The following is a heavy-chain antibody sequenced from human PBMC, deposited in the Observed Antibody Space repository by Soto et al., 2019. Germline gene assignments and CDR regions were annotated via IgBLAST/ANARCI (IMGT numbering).Heavy chain of an antibody. Sequence: QVPLVQSGAEVKKPGASVKVSCKASGYTFTSYGISWVRQAPGQGHEWMGWISAYNGNTNYAQKLQGRVTKTTDTAARTGYMELRGLRSDGTAVYYCARAWGYSGYVRDYYFDYWGQGTLVTVSS. CDR1: GYTFTSYG. CDR2: ISAYNGNT. V-gene: IGHV1-18*01. CDR3: ARAWGYSGYVRDYYFDY. J-gene: IGHJ4*02. D-gene: IGHD5-12*01.